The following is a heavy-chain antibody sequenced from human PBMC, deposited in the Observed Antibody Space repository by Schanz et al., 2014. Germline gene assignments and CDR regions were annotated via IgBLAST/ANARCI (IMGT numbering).Heavy chain of an antibody. CDR2: VIPMLGIT. Sequence: QVQLVQSGAEMKKPGSSVRVSCKASGGPLSSYPINWVRQAPGQGLEWMGGVIPMLGITNYAERFQGRVTITADKSTSTAYMELTSLRSEDTAVYYCAGTYCSSTSCYTGYYYMDVWGKGTTVTVSS. CDR1: GGPLSSYP. J-gene: IGHJ6*03. D-gene: IGHD2-2*02. CDR3: AGTYCSSTSCYTGYYYMDV. V-gene: IGHV1-69*02.